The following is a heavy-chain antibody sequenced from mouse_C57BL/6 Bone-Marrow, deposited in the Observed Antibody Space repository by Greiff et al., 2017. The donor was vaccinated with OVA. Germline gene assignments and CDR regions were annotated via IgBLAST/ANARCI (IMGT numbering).Heavy chain of an antibody. CDR1: GYAFSSSW. Sequence: VQVVESGAELVKPGASVKISCKASGYAFSSSWMNWVKQRPGKGLEWIGRIYPGDGDTNYNGKFKGKATLTADKSSSTAYMQLSSLTSEDSAVYFCARRLYYFDYWGQGTTLTVSS. CDR3: ARRLYYFDY. V-gene: IGHV1-82*01. CDR2: IYPGDGDT. D-gene: IGHD1-2*01. J-gene: IGHJ2*01.